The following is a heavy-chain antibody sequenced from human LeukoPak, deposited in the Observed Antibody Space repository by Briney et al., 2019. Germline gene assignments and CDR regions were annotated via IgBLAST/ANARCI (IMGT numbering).Heavy chain of an antibody. CDR3: ARNGGVDTGIVGAPAIDY. V-gene: IGHV4-34*01. J-gene: IGHJ4*02. Sequence: SETLSLTCAVYGGSFSGYYWSWIRQPPGKGLEWIGEINHSGSTNYNPSLKSRVTISVDTSKNQFSLKLSSVTAADTAVYYCARNGGVDTGIVGAPAIDYWGQGTLVTVSS. D-gene: IGHD1-26*01. CDR2: INHSGST. CDR1: GGSFSGYY.